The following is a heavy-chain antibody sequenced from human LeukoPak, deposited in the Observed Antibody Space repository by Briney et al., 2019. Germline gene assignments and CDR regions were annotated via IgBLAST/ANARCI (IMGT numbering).Heavy chain of an antibody. CDR3: ARVSGITMIVVVPDDAFDI. V-gene: IGHV4-34*01. D-gene: IGHD3-22*01. J-gene: IGHJ3*02. CDR1: GGSFSGYY. CDR2: ISYSGST. Sequence: SETLSLTCAVYGGSFSGYYWGWIRQPPGKGLEWIGTISYSGSTNYNPSLKSRLTISLDTSKNQFSLKLSSVTAADTAVYYCARVSGITMIVVVPDDAFDIWDQGTMVTVSS.